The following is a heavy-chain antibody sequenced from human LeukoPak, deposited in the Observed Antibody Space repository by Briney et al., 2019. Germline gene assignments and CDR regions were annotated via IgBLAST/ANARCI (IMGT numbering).Heavy chain of an antibody. CDR1: GITLSNYG. CDR3: ARETTRGVVPAAIDY. V-gene: IGHV3-23*01. CDR2: ISESAGGT. J-gene: IGHJ4*02. Sequence: GGSLRLSCVVSGITLSNYGMSWVRQAPGRGLEWVSGISESAGGTKYADSVKGRFTISRDNAKNSLYLQMNSLRAEDTAVYYCARETTRGVVPAAIDYWGQGTLVTVSS. D-gene: IGHD2-2*02.